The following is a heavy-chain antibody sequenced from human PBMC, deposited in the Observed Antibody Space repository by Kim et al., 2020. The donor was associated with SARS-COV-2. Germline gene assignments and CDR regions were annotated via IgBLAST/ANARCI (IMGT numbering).Heavy chain of an antibody. CDR3: ARPAMDYYYYYYMDV. D-gene: IGHD5-18*01. J-gene: IGHJ6*03. V-gene: IGHV1-69*01. Sequence: QKFQGRVTITADESTSTAYMERSSLRSEDTAVYYCARPAMDYYYYYYMDVWGKGTTVTVSS.